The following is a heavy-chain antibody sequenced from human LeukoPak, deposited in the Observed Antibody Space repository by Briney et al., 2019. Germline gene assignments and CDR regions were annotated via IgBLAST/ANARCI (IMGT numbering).Heavy chain of an antibody. CDR2: ISGSGGST. CDR3: AKGPYSSSSSHY. V-gene: IGHV3-23*01. CDR1: GFTFSSYA. D-gene: IGHD6-6*01. Sequence: GGSLRLSCAASGFTFSSYAMSWVRQAPEKGLEWVSAISGSGGSTYYADSVKGRFTISRDNSKNTLYLQMNSLRAEDTAVYYCAKGPYSSSSSHYWGQGTLVTVSS. J-gene: IGHJ4*02.